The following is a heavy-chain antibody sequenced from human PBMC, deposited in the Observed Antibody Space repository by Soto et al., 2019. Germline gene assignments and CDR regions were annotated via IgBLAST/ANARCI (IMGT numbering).Heavy chain of an antibody. D-gene: IGHD3-9*01. V-gene: IGHV4-34*01. J-gene: IGHJ4*02. CDR3: ATILTPRGRFHYYFDS. CDR1: GGSFSGYY. Sequence: PSEMLSLTCAVYGGSFSGYYWSWIRQPPGKGLEWIGEINHSGSTNYNPSLKSRVTISVDTSKNQFSLKLSSVTAADTAVYYCATILTPRGRFHYYFDSWCQGTLVTVS. CDR2: INHSGST.